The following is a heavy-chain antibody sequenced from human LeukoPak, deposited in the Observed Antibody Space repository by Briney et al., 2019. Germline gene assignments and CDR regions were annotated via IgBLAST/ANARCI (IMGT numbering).Heavy chain of an antibody. V-gene: IGHV4-34*01. CDR1: GGSSSGYN. J-gene: IGHJ4*02. D-gene: IGHD3-10*01. CDR3: ARGRKYYYGSGSYYPYFDY. CDR2: IIISGST. Sequence: SETLSPTCAVYGGSSSGYNWSGIGHPPGKGLDWIGEIIISGSTNYNPSLKSRVTISVDTSKNQFSLKLSSVTAADTAVYYCARGRKYYYGSGSYYPYFDYWGQGTLVTVSS.